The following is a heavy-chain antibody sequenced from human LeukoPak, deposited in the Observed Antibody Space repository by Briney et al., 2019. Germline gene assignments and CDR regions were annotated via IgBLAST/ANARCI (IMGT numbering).Heavy chain of an antibody. J-gene: IGHJ3*02. CDR1: GYSFTSYW. CDR2: IYPGDSDT. D-gene: IGHD1/OR15-1a*01. V-gene: IGHV5-51*01. Sequence: GESLKISCEGSGYSFTSYWIGWVRQMPGKGLEWMGIIYPGDSDTRYSPSFQGQVTISADKSINTAYLQWSGLKASDTAMYYCARPPRSTGTLDGFDIWGQGTMVTVSS. CDR3: ARPPRSTGTLDGFDI.